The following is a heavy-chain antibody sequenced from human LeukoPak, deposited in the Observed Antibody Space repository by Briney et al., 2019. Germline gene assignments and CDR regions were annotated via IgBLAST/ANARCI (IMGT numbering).Heavy chain of an antibody. CDR2: ISSSSSYI. CDR1: GFTFSSYS. Sequence: RGSLRLSCAASGFTFSSYSMNWVRQAPGKGLEWVPSISSSSSYIYYADSVKGRFTISRDNAKNSLYLQMNSLRAGDTALYYCAKDRRHTVSGGYFDLWGRGTLVIVSS. J-gene: IGHJ2*01. V-gene: IGHV3-21*04. CDR3: AKDRRHTVSGGYFDL. D-gene: IGHD3-10*01.